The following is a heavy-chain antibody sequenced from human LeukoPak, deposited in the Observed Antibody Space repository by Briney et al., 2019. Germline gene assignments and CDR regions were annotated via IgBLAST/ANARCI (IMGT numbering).Heavy chain of an antibody. J-gene: IGHJ3*02. D-gene: IGHD2-21*01. CDR3: SKASYCGGDCYWPDGFDI. V-gene: IGHV1-69-2*01. CDR1: GYTFTDYY. Sequence: ASVKISCKVSGYTFTDYYMHWVQQAPGKGLEWMGLVDPEDGETIYAEKFQGRVTITADTSTGTAYMELSRLRSEDTAVYYCSKASYCGGDCYWPDGFDIWGQGTMVTVSS. CDR2: VDPEDGET.